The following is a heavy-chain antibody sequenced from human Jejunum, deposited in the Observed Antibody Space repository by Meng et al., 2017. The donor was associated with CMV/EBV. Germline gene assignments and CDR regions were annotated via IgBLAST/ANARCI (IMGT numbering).Heavy chain of an antibody. CDR3: AKGYGNSFEY. CDR1: GGSFTTYY. D-gene: IGHD3-16*01. CDR2: IIISGST. Sequence: VQLQEAGPGVVKPLETLSLACTVSGGSFTTYYWSWIRQRAGKGLEWIGRIIISGSTNYNPSLRSRVIMSVDTSKNQFFLKLRSVTAADTAVYFCAKGYGNSFEYWGQGSLVTVSS. V-gene: IGHV4-4*07. J-gene: IGHJ4*02.